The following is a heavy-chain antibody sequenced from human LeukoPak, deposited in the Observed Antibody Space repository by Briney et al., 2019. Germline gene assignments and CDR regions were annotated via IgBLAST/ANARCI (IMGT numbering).Heavy chain of an antibody. Sequence: GGSLRLSCAASGFTFSSYSMNWVRQAPGKGLEWISSISSSSSYIYYADSVKGRFTISRDNAKNSLYLQMNSLRAEDTAVYYCAGKGRYCSSTSCYTEYYYYYYGMDVWGQGTTVTVSS. D-gene: IGHD2-2*02. J-gene: IGHJ6*02. V-gene: IGHV3-21*01. CDR1: GFTFSSYS. CDR3: AGKGRYCSSTSCYTEYYYYYYGMDV. CDR2: ISSSSSYI.